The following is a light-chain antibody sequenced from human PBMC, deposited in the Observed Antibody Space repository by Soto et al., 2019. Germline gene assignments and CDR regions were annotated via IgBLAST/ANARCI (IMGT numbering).Light chain of an antibody. V-gene: IGLV3-1*01. CDR1: KLGDKY. CDR2: QHS. Sequence: SSELTQPPSVSVSPGQKANITCSGDKLGDKYACWYQQRPGQSPVLVIYQHSKRPSGIPERLSGSNSGNRATLTISGTQAMDEADYYCQAWDSSTANVVFGGGTKLTVL. CDR3: QAWDSSTANVV. J-gene: IGLJ2*01.